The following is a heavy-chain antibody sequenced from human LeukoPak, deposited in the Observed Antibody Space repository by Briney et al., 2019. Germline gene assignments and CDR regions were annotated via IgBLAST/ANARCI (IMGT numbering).Heavy chain of an antibody. D-gene: IGHD3-3*01. CDR2: ISGRGGNS. V-gene: IGHV3-23*01. CDR3: AKVLRFLEVIDY. Sequence: GGSLRLSCAASGFTFSSYAMSWVRQAPGKGLEWVSAISGRGGNSYYADSVKGRFTISRDNSKNTLYPQMNSLRAEDTAVYYCAKVLRFLEVIDYWGQGTLVTVSP. J-gene: IGHJ4*02. CDR1: GFTFSSYA.